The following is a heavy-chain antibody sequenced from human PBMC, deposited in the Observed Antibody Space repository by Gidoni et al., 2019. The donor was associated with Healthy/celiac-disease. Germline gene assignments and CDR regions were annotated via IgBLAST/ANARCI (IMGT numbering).Heavy chain of an antibody. Sequence: EVQLVQSGAEAKKPGASLKLSFKGSGSSFTSYWIGRVRQMPGKGLEWMGIIYPGESDTRYSPSFKGQVTISADKSISTAYLQWSRLKASDTAMYYCARAYYDSSGYYQEDHSFDPWGQGTLVTVSS. CDR2: IYPGESDT. V-gene: IGHV5-51*01. D-gene: IGHD3-22*01. CDR3: ARAYYDSSGYYQEDHSFDP. CDR1: GSSFTSYW. J-gene: IGHJ5*02.